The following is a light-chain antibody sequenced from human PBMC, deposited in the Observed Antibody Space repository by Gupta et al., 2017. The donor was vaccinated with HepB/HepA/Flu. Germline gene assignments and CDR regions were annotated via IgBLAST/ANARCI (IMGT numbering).Light chain of an antibody. CDR3: GQEDNVTIT. CDR2: DAS. J-gene: IGKJ4*01. Sequence: DIQMTQSPSSLSASVGDRVTITCQASKDSSNHLKWYKQKTRKAPKILLYDASNLDTGGPSRCNGRGSVRDVTCTISSLLLEDLAPYYFGQEDNVTITFGGGTKVDIK. CDR1: KDSSNH. V-gene: IGKV1-33*01.